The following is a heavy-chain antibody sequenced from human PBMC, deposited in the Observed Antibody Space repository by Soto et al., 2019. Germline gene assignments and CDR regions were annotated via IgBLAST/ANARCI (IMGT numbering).Heavy chain of an antibody. CDR3: ARASAGLDY. J-gene: IGHJ4*02. V-gene: IGHV3-13*01. CDR1: GFTFSGHD. Sequence: EVQMVESGGGLVQPGGSLRLSCAASGFTFSGHDMHWVRQAPGKGLEWVSGIGSAGDTYYPDSVKGRFTISRENAKNSLYLQINSLRVEDPAVYYCARASAGLDYWGQGALVTVAS. CDR2: IGSAGDT. D-gene: IGHD1-1*01.